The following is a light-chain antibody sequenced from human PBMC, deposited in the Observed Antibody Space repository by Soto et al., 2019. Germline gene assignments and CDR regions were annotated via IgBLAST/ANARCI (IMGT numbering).Light chain of an antibody. CDR2: EVT. CDR1: GSDVGGYNA. V-gene: IGLV2-14*03. J-gene: IGLJ1*01. CDR3: NSFRVNRLYV. Sequence: SVLTQPASVSGSPGQTLTISCTGTGSDVGGYNAVSWYQQHPGKAPQLIIYEVTHRPSGVSDRFSASKSGNTASLTISGLQPDDEADYYCNSFRVNRLYVFGTGTKVTVL.